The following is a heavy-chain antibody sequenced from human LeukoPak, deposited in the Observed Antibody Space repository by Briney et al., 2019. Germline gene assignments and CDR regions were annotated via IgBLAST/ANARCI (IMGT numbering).Heavy chain of an antibody. D-gene: IGHD4-17*01. CDR2: INHSGST. Sequence: PSETLSLTCAVYGGSFSGYYWSWIRQPPGKGLEWIGEINHSGSTNYNPSLKSRVTISVDTSKNQFSLKLSSVTAADTAVYYCARDRPVTGYYYYMDVWGKGTTVTISS. CDR1: GGSFSGYY. V-gene: IGHV4-34*01. CDR3: ARDRPVTGYYYYMDV. J-gene: IGHJ6*03.